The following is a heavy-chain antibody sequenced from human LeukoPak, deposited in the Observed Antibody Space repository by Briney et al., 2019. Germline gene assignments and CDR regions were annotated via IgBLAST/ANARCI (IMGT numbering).Heavy chain of an antibody. CDR1: GGSISSGDYY. D-gene: IGHD1-1*01. J-gene: IGHJ5*02. Sequence: SETLSLTCTVSGGSISSGDYYWSWIREPPGKGLEWIGYIYYSGSTYYNPSLKSRVTISVDTSKNQFSLKLSSVTAADTAVYYCARADRSISGTTCWFDPWGQGTLVTVSS. CDR2: IYYSGST. CDR3: ARADRSISGTTCWFDP. V-gene: IGHV4-30-4*02.